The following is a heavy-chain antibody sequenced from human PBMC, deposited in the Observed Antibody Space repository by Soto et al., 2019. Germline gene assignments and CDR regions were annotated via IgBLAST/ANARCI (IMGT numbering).Heavy chain of an antibody. V-gene: IGHV4-34*01. CDR1: GGSFSGYY. J-gene: IGHJ4*02. D-gene: IGHD6-19*01. CDR2: INHSGST. Sequence: SETLSLTCAVYGGSFSGYYWSWIRQPPGKGLEWIGEINHSGSTNYNPSLKSRVTISVDTSKNQFSLKLSSVTAADTAVYYCARAVAGLFDYWGQGTLVTVSS. CDR3: ARAVAGLFDY.